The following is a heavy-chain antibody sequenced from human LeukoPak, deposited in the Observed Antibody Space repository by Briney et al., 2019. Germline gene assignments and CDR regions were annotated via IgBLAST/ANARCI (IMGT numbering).Heavy chain of an antibody. D-gene: IGHD4-17*01. Sequence: ASVKVSCKASGGTFSSYAISWVRQAPGQGLEWMGGIIPIFGTANYAQKFQGRVTITADESTSTAYMELSSLRSEDTAVYYCAHGDYALYYYYMDVWGKGATVTVSS. CDR2: IIPIFGTA. J-gene: IGHJ6*03. CDR1: GGTFSSYA. V-gene: IGHV1-69*13. CDR3: AHGDYALYYYYMDV.